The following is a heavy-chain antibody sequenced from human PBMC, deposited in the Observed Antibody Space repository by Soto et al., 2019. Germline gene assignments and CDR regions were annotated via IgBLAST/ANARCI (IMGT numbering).Heavy chain of an antibody. CDR2: ISGSGIST. CDR3: VKPPVITASYYYYDMDV. J-gene: IGHJ6*02. CDR1: GFTFSTYP. V-gene: IGHV3-23*01. Sequence: EAQLLESGGGLVQPGGSLRLSCAASGFTFSTYPVSWVRQAPGKALEWVSGISGSGISTYYTDSVKGRFTISRDNSKNTVFLQMNSLRDEDTAVYYCVKPPVITASYYYYDMDVWGQGTTVTVSS. D-gene: IGHD4-4*01.